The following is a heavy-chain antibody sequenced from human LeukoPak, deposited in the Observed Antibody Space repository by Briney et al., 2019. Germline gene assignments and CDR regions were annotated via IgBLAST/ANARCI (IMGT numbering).Heavy chain of an antibody. D-gene: IGHD2-8*01. CDR1: GFTFSGYA. CDR2: ISGSGDST. J-gene: IGHJ4*02. V-gene: IGHV3-23*01. CDR3: ARRDALDY. Sequence: GGSLRLSCAASGFTFSGYAMGWVRRAPGKGLEWVSTISGSGDSTFYADSVKGRFTISRDNAKSSLYLQMNSLRAEDTAVYYCARRDALDYWGQGTLVTVSS.